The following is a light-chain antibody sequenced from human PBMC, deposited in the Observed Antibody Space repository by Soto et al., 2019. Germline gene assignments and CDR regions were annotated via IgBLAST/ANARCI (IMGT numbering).Light chain of an antibody. Sequence: DIQMTQSPSSLSASVGDRVTITCRASQSISSYLNWYQQKPGKAPNLLIYAASSSQSGVPLRFSGSGSGTDFTLTISSLQPEDFVTYYCQQSYSSPRTFGQGTKVDIK. CDR3: QQSYSSPRT. CDR2: AAS. J-gene: IGKJ1*01. CDR1: QSISSY. V-gene: IGKV1-39*01.